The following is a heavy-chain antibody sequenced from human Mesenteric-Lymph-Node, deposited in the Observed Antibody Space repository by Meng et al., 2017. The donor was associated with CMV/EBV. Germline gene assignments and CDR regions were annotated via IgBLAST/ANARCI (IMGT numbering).Heavy chain of an antibody. Sequence: GESLKISCAASGFNLNRFWMTWVRQAPGRGLEWVANMNQDASEKFYVDSVKGRFTISRDNAKNSLYLQMNSLRAEDTAVYYCARDCTNGVCYRGPDSGFDPWGQGTLVTVSS. V-gene: IGHV3-7*01. CDR2: MNQDASEK. CDR1: GFNLNRFW. J-gene: IGHJ5*02. D-gene: IGHD2-8*01. CDR3: ARDCTNGVCYRGPDSGFDP.